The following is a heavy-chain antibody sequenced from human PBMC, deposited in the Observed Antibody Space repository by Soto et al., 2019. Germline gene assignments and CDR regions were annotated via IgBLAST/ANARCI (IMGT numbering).Heavy chain of an antibody. CDR3: ARERPDGARLDP. CDR1: GGSISSGGYS. Sequence: SETLSLTCAVSGGSISSGGYSWSWIRQPPGKGLEWIGYIYHSGSTYYNPSLKSRVSISVDRSKNQFSLKLSSVTAADTAVYYCARERPDGARLDPWGQGTLVTVSS. J-gene: IGHJ5*02. CDR2: IYHSGST. V-gene: IGHV4-30-2*01. D-gene: IGHD6-6*01.